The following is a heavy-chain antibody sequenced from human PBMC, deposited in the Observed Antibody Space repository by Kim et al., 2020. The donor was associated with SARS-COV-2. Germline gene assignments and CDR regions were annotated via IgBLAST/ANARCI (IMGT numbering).Heavy chain of an antibody. J-gene: IGHJ4*02. CDR2: IYPGDSDT. D-gene: IGHD3-3*01. V-gene: IGHV5-51*01. CDR3: ASGAFWSGYYPYYFDY. CDR1: GYSFTSYW. Sequence: GESLKISCKGSGYSFTSYWIGWVRQMPGKGLEWMGIIYPGDSDTRYSPSFQGQVTISADKSISTAYLQWSSLKASDTAMYYCASGAFWSGYYPYYFDYWGQGTLVTVSS.